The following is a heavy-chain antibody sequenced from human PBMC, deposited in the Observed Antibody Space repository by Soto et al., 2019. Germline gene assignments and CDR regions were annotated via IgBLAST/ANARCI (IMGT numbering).Heavy chain of an antibody. V-gene: IGHV1-69*01. D-gene: IGHD2-15*01. CDR1: GGTFSSYT. CDR2: INPMFGTT. CDR3: VRGVVVVTASQLGWFDP. J-gene: IGHJ5*02. Sequence: QVQLVQSGAEVKKPGSSVKVSCKASGGTFSSYTISWVRQAPGQGLEWMGGINPMFGTTKYAQKFQGRVTITADESTSTAYMEMSGLRSEDTAVYYCVRGVVVVTASQLGWFDPWGQGTLVIVSS.